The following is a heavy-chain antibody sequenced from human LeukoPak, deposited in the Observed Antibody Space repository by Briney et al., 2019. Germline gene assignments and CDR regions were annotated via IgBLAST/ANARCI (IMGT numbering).Heavy chain of an antibody. Sequence: GASVKVSCKASGHTFTSYYMHWVRQAPGQGLEWMGIINPSGGSTSYAQKFQGRVTMTRDTSTSTVYMELSSLRSEDTAVYYCARVSGWLVHFDYWGQGTLVTVSS. D-gene: IGHD6-19*01. CDR2: INPSGGST. CDR3: ARVSGWLVHFDY. V-gene: IGHV1-46*01. J-gene: IGHJ4*02. CDR1: GHTFTSYY.